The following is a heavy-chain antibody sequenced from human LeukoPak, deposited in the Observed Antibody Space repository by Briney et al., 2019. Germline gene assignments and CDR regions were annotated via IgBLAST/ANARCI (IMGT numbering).Heavy chain of an antibody. J-gene: IGHJ4*02. CDR1: GFTFSSYA. CDR2: ISGSGGST. Sequence: QPGGSLRLSCAASGFTFSSYAMSWVRQAPGKGLEWVSAISGSGGSTYYADSVKGRFTISRDNSKNTLYLQMNSLRAEDTAVYYCASGGVIVATTPPDYWGQGTLVTVSP. D-gene: IGHD5-12*01. CDR3: ASGGVIVATTPPDY. V-gene: IGHV3-23*01.